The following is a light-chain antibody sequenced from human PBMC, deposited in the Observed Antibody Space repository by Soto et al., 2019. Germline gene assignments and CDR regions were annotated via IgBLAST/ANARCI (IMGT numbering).Light chain of an antibody. Sequence: QSALTHPASVSGSPGQSITISCTGTSSDVGGYNYVSWYQQQPGQAPKLMIYDVRNRASGVSNRCSGRKFGNMASLAISGLQAEDEAEYYCSSYTSSSTYVVFGGGTKLTVL. CDR2: DVR. V-gene: IGLV2-14*01. J-gene: IGLJ2*01. CDR1: SSDVGGYNY. CDR3: SSYTSSSTYVV.